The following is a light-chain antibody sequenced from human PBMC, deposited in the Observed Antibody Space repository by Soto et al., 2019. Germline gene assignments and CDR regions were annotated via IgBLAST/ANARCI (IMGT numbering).Light chain of an antibody. CDR3: SSKTSSTTVV. V-gene: IGLV2-14*01. Sequence: QSALTQPASVSGSPGQSITISCTGTSSDVGGYNSVSWYQQHTDKAPKLMIYDVSNRPSGVSNRFSGSKSGNTASLTISGLQAEDEADYYCSSKTSSTTVVFGGGTKVTVL. CDR1: SSDVGGYNS. CDR2: DVS. J-gene: IGLJ3*02.